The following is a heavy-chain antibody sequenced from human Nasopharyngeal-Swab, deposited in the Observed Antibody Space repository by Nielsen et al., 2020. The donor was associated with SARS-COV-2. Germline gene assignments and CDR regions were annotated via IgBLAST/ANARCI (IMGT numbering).Heavy chain of an antibody. CDR2: ISAYNGNT. D-gene: IGHD3-22*01. J-gene: IGHJ6*02. CDR3: ARDGGYYDSSGYYFPQDYYYYGMDV. CDR1: GYTFTSYG. V-gene: IGHV1-18*01. Sequence: ASVKVSCKASGYTFTSYGISRVRQAPGQGLEWMGWISAYNGNTNYAQKLQGRVTMTTDTSTSTAYMELRSLRSDDTAVYYCARDGGYYDSSGYYFPQDYYYYGMDVWGQGTTVTVSS.